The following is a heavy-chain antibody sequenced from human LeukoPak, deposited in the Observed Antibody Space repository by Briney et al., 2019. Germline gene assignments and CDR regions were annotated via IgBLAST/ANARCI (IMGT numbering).Heavy chain of an antibody. CDR2: ISWNSGSI. V-gene: IGHV3-9*01. D-gene: IGHD3-10*01. CDR1: GFTFDDYA. CDR3: AKDMSSGSYYFDY. Sequence: GGSLRLSCAASGFTFDDYAMRWVRQAPGKGLEWVSGISWNSGSIGYADSVKGRFTISRDNAKNSLYLQMNSLRAEDTALYYCAKDMSSGSYYFDYWGQGTLVTVSS. J-gene: IGHJ4*02.